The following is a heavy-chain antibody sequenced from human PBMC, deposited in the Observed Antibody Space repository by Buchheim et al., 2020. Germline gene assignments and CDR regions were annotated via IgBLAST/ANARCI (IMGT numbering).Heavy chain of an antibody. Sequence: EVQLLESGGGLVQPGGSLRLSCAASGFTFRSYAMSWVRQAPGKGLEWVSSIGGSGTTTWYADSVKGRFTISRDNSKNTVYLQVNSLRAEDTAVYYCAKSITGSTWAYDYWGQG. CDR2: IGGSGTTT. D-gene: IGHD1-7*01. CDR3: AKSITGSTWAYDY. J-gene: IGHJ4*02. V-gene: IGHV3-23*01. CDR1: GFTFRSYA.